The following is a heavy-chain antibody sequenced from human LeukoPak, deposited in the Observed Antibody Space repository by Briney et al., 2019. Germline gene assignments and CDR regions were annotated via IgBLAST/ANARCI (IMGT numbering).Heavy chain of an antibody. V-gene: IGHV4-34*01. J-gene: IGHJ4*02. Sequence: KPSETLSLTCAVYGGSFSGYYWSWIRQPPGKGLEWIGEINHSGSTNYNPSLKSRVTISVDTSKNQFSLKLSSVTAADTAVCYCARGGSPVGATNDYWGQGTLVTVSS. CDR1: GGSFSGYY. CDR2: INHSGST. CDR3: ARGGSPVGATNDY. D-gene: IGHD1-26*01.